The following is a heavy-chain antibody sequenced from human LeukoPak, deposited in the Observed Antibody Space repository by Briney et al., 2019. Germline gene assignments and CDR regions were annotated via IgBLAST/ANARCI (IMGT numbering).Heavy chain of an antibody. CDR3: ARDYGPYSSSSFGY. CDR2: IIPIFGTA. CDR1: GGTFSSYA. V-gene: IGHV1-69*05. Sequence: GASVKVSCKASGGTFSSYAISWVRQAPGQGLEWMGGIIPIFGTANYAQKFQGRVTITTDESTSTAYMELSSLRSEDTAVYYCARDYGPYSSSSFGYWGQGALVTVSS. J-gene: IGHJ4*02. D-gene: IGHD6-6*01.